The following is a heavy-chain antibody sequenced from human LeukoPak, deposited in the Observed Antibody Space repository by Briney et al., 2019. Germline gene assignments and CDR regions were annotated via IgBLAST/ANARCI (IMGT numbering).Heavy chain of an antibody. V-gene: IGHV3-74*03. CDR1: GFTFSNYW. J-gene: IGHJ6*02. CDR3: AKSVAIYFYYGLDV. Sequence: GGSLRLSCAASGFTFSNYWIHWVRQAPGKGLVWVSRIDNAGSITTYADSVKGRFTISRDNSKNTLFLQMNSLRAEDTAPYYCAKSVAIYFYYGLDVWGQGTTVAVSS. D-gene: IGHD3-3*01. CDR2: IDNAGSIT.